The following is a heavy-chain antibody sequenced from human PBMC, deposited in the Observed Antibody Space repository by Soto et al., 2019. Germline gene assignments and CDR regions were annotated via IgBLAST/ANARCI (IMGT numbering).Heavy chain of an antibody. V-gene: IGHV3-48*03. CDR2: ISSSGSTI. CDR3: ARDFSFQENEAMAQNELDY. CDR1: GFTFSSYE. J-gene: IGHJ4*02. D-gene: IGHD5-18*01. Sequence: GGSLRLSCAASGFTFSSYEMNWVRQAPGKGLEWVSYISSSGSTIYYADSVKGRFTISRDNAKNSLYLQMNSLRAEDTAVYYCARDFSFQENEAMAQNELDYWGQGTLVTVSS.